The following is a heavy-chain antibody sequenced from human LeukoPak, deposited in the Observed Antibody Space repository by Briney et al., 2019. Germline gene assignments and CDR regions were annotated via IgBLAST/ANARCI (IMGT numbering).Heavy chain of an antibody. CDR3: ARGRDFDP. V-gene: IGHV3-48*03. Sequence: PGGSLRLSCAASGFTFSSYEMNWVRQAPGKGLEWVSYISSSGNTIYYADSVKGRFTISRDNAKNSLYLQMNSLRAEDTGVYYCARGRDFDPWGQGTLVTVSS. CDR1: GFTFSSYE. J-gene: IGHJ5*02. CDR2: ISSSGNTI.